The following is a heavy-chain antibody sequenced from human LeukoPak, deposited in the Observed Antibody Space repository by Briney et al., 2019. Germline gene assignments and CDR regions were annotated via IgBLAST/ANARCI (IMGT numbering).Heavy chain of an antibody. CDR2: IVPIFGRP. J-gene: IGHJ4*02. Sequence: SVKVSCKTSGDNFRTIGISWVRQAPGQGLEWMGGIVPIFGRPSYAQKFQDRVTITADESTRTVYMELRSLRSEDAAVFYCARGLGEVPFDYWGQGTRVTVSS. V-gene: IGHV1-69*13. CDR1: GDNFRTIG. D-gene: IGHD3-16*01. CDR3: ARGLGEVPFDY.